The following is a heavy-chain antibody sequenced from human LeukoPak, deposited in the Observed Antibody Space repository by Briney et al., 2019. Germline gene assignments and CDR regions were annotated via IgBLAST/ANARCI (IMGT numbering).Heavy chain of an antibody. CDR3: ARDQNV. V-gene: IGHV3-66*01. CDR1: GFTVTNNY. Sequence: PGGSLRLSCAASGFTVTNNYMSWVRHAPGKGLEWVSVTYSGSTYYADSVTGRFIISRDNSKNTVYLQMNSLRAEDTAVYYCARDQNVWGQGTTVTVSS. CDR2: TYSGST. J-gene: IGHJ6*02.